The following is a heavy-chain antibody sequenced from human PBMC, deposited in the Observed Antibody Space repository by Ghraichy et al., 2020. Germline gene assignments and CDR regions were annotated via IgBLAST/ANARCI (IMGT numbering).Heavy chain of an antibody. Sequence: SETLSLTCTVSGGSISSSSYYWGWIRQPPGKGLEWIGSIYYSGSTYYNPSLKSRVTISVDTSKNQFSLKLSSVTAADTAVYYCARVAAMVTGDGYYYYGMDVWGQGTTVTVSS. CDR1: GGSISSSSYY. CDR3: ARVAAMVTGDGYYYYGMDV. D-gene: IGHD5-18*01. V-gene: IGHV4-39*07. J-gene: IGHJ6*02. CDR2: IYYSGST.